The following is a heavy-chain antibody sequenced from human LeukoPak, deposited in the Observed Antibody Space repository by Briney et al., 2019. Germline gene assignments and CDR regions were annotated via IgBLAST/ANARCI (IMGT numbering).Heavy chain of an antibody. J-gene: IGHJ5*02. D-gene: IGHD3-3*01. CDR3: ARVGVLRRRNYWFDP. CDR1: GFTFSSYS. V-gene: IGHV3-48*02. Sequence: GGSLRLSCAASGFTFSSYSMNWVRQAPGKGLEWVSYISSSSSTIYYADSVKGRFTISRDNAKNSLYLQMNSLRDEDTAVYYCARVGVLRRRNYWFDPWGQGTLVTVSS. CDR2: ISSSSSTI.